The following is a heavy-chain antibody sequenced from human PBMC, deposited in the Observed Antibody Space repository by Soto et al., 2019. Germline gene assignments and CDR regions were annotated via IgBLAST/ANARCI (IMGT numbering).Heavy chain of an antibody. J-gene: IGHJ4*02. V-gene: IGHV3-9*01. CDR3: ASASSRSYYFDY. CDR1: GFTFDDYA. Sequence: EVQLVESGGGLVQPGRSLRLSCAASGFTFDDYAMHWVRQVPGRGLEWVSGITWNGGYIGYADSVKGRFTISRDKAKNSLYLQMISLRTEDTALYYCASASSRSYYFDYWGQGTLVTVSS. D-gene: IGHD3-16*01. CDR2: ITWNGGYI.